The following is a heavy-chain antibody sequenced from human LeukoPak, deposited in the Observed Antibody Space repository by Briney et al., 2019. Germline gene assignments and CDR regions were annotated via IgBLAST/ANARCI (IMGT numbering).Heavy chain of an antibody. CDR1: GFTVSSNY. Sequence: PGGSLRLSCAASGFTVSSNYMSWVRQAPGKGLEWVSVIYSGGSYADSVEGRFTISRDNSKNTLYLQMNSLRAEDTAVYYCARDVRTATADPGHDAFDIWGQGTMVTVSS. D-gene: IGHD6-13*01. J-gene: IGHJ3*02. CDR2: IYSGG. V-gene: IGHV3-66*02. CDR3: ARDVRTATADPGHDAFDI.